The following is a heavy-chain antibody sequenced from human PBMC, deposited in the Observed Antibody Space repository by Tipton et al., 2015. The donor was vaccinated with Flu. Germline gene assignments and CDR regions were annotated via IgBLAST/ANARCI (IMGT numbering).Heavy chain of an antibody. Sequence: SLRLSCTASGFTFGDYAVSWVRQAPGKGLEWIAYMSSSLSLIYYADSVKGRFTISRDNAKNSLYLQMNSLRAEDTAVYYCAASRGGVPFDSWGQGTLLTVSS. D-gene: IGHD2-8*02. V-gene: IGHV3-48*03. CDR3: AASRGGVPFDS. CDR1: GFTFGDYA. CDR2: MSSSLSLI. J-gene: IGHJ4*02.